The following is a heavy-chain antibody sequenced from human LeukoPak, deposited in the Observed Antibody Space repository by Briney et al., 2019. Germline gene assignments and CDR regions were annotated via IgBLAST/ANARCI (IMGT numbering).Heavy chain of an antibody. V-gene: IGHV1-69*11. J-gene: IGHJ4*02. CDR3: ARDPTYFHCSSGYRIGYFDY. CDR1: GGTFSSYA. Sequence: SVKVSCKASGGTFSSYAISWLRQAPGQGLKWMGWIIPFLGTANYAQKLQGTVTNTADDATSPDYKELSICRCEGPAVHLRARDPTYFHCSSGYRIGYFDYWGQGTLVSVSS. D-gene: IGHD2-2*01. CDR2: IIPFLGTA.